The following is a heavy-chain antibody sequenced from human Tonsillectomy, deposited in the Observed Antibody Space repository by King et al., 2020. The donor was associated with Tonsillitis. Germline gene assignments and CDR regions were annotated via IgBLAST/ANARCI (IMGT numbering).Heavy chain of an antibody. CDR2: IDWDDDK. D-gene: IGHD4-17*01. J-gene: IGHJ4*02. V-gene: IGHV2-70*04. Sequence: TLKESGPALVKPTQTLTLTCTFSGFSLSTNGMRVSWIRQPPGKALEWLARIDWDDDKFYTTSLKTRLTISKDTSKNQVVLTMTNMDPVDTATYYCARTFYGDYGVYFDYWGQGTLVTVSS. CDR3: ARTFYGDYGVYFDY. CDR1: GFSLSTNGMR.